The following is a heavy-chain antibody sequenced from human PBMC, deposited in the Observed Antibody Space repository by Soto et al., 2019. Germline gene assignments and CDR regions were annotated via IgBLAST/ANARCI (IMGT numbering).Heavy chain of an antibody. D-gene: IGHD5-18*01. J-gene: IGHJ6*02. V-gene: IGHV1-18*04. Sequence: VQLVQSGAEVKKPGASVKVSCKASGYTFTSYGISWVRQAPGQGLEWMGWISSYNGNTNYAQKLQGRVTMTTDTSTSTAYMELRSLRSDDTAVYYCARDSWIQLCLSLYHYGMDVWGQGTTVTVSS. CDR3: ARDSWIQLCLSLYHYGMDV. CDR2: ISSYNGNT. CDR1: GYTFTSYG.